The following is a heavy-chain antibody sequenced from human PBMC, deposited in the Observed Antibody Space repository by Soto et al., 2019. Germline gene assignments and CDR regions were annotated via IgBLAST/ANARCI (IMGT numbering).Heavy chain of an antibody. CDR3: TRQPPFYYDILTGYYEPFDY. CDR1: GFTFSGSA. Sequence: EVQLVESGGGLVQPGGSLKLSCAASGFTFSGSAMHWVRQASGKGLEWVGRIRSKDNSYATAYAASVKGRFTISRDDSKNTAYLQMNSLKTEDTAVYYCTRQPPFYYDILTGYYEPFDYWGQGTLVTVSS. D-gene: IGHD3-9*01. CDR2: IRSKDNSYAT. J-gene: IGHJ4*02. V-gene: IGHV3-73*01.